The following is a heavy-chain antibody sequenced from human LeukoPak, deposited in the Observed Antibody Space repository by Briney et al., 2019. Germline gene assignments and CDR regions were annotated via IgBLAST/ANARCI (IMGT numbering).Heavy chain of an antibody. D-gene: IGHD3-10*01. CDR2: INPKSGGT. J-gene: IGHJ6*03. CDR1: GYTFTSYG. Sequence: ASVKVSCKASGYTFTSYGISWVRQAPGQGLEWMGWINPKSGGTSYAQKFQGRVTMTRDTPISTAYMELSSLRSDDTAVYFCAKDTWATQGTWSYYHYNMDIWGKGTTVTVSS. CDR3: AKDTWATQGTWSYYHYNMDI. V-gene: IGHV1-2*02.